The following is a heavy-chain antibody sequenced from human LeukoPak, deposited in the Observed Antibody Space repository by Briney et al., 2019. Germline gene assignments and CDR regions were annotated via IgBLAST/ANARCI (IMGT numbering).Heavy chain of an antibody. CDR1: GFTFDDYG. CDR3: ARIGTGYYFFDY. Sequence: GGSLRLSCAASGFTFDDYGMSWVRQAPGKGLEWVSGISWNGNSASYAASVKGRFTVSRDNAKNFLYLQMDSLRAEDTAVYYCARIGTGYYFFDYWGQGTLVTVSS. CDR2: ISWNGNSA. D-gene: IGHD3/OR15-3a*01. J-gene: IGHJ4*02. V-gene: IGHV3-20*04.